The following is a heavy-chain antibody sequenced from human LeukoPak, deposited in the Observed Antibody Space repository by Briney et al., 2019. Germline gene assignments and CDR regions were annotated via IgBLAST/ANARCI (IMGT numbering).Heavy chain of an antibody. Sequence: PSETLSLTCTVSVASTNSYYWSWIRQPPGNGLECLGYIYYSGITNYNTSLKSRVTISVDTSTNQFSLKLSSVTAADTAVYYCARGMTTVTHWGQGTLVTVSS. J-gene: IGHJ4*02. CDR1: VASTNSYY. CDR2: IYYSGIT. CDR3: ARGMTTVTH. D-gene: IGHD4-11*01. V-gene: IGHV4-59*08.